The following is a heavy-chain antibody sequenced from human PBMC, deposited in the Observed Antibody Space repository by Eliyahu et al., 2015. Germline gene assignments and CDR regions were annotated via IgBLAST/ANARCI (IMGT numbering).Heavy chain of an antibody. CDR3: ARGKRDHRYFYFGMNV. J-gene: IGHJ6*02. CDR1: GGSFSDYH. CDR2: INHSGSA. V-gene: IGHV4-34*02. Sequence: QVQLQQWGAGLLKPAETLSLTCGAYGGSFSDYHCNWIRQTPGKGLEWIGEINHSGSANYNPSLKSRVTMSLDTSKNLFSLEMRSVTAADTAVYYCARGKRDHRYFYFGMNVWGQGTTVIVSS. D-gene: IGHD3-9*01.